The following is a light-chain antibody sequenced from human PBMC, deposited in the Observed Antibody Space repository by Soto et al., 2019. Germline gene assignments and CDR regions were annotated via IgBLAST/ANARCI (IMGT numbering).Light chain of an antibody. Sequence: QSALTQPASVSGSPGQSITISCTGTSSDVGGYNLVSWYQHHPGKAPKLMIYEGSRRPSGVSNRFSGSRSGNTASLTISGLQAEDEADYYCCSYAGSTTWVFGGGTKLTV. CDR1: SSDVGGYNL. CDR3: CSYAGSTTWV. CDR2: EGS. J-gene: IGLJ3*02. V-gene: IGLV2-23*01.